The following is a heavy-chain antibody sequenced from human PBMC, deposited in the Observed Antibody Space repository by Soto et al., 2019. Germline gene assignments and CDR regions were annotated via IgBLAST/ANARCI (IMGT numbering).Heavy chain of an antibody. CDR2: INTDGSTT. V-gene: IGHV3-74*01. Sequence: VQLVESGGVSVQPGGSLRLSCTASGFTLSNYWMHWVRQAPGKELVWVSRINTDGSTTTYADSVKGRFTISRDNAKNTLYLQMNSLRDEDTAVYYCVRIRRGDGYTFGYWGQGTLVTVSS. CDR3: VRIRRGDGYTFGY. CDR1: GFTLSNYW. D-gene: IGHD5-12*01. J-gene: IGHJ4*02.